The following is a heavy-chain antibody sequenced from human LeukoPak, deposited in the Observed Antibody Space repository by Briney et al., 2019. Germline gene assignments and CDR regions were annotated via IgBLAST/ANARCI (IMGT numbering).Heavy chain of an antibody. V-gene: IGHV1-46*01. J-gene: IGHJ6*03. CDR2: INPSGGST. CDR1: GYTFTSYY. CDR3: ARAGGGSYSDYYYYMDV. D-gene: IGHD1-26*01. Sequence: ASVKVSCKASGYTFTSYYMHWVRQAPGQGLEWMGIINPSGGSTSYAQKFQGRVTMTRDMSTSTVYMELSSLRSEDTAVYYCARAGGGSYSDYYYYMDVWGKGTTVTISS.